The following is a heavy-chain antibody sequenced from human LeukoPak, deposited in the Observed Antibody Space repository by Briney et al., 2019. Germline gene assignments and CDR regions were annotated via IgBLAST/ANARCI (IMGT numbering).Heavy chain of an antibody. V-gene: IGHV3-11*01. CDR1: GFTFSDYY. CDR3: ARDSGIAAAGNLDYYMDV. J-gene: IGHJ6*03. Sequence: GGSLRLSCAASGFTFSDYYMSWIRQAPGKGLEWVSYISSSGSTIYYADSVKGRFTISRDNAKNSLYLQMNSLRAEDTAVYYCARDSGIAAAGNLDYYMDVWGKGTTVTVSS. D-gene: IGHD6-13*01. CDR2: ISSSGSTI.